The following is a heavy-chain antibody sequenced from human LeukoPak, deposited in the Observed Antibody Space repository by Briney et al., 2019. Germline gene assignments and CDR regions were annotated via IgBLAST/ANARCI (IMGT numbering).Heavy chain of an antibody. Sequence: GSLRLSCAASGFTVSSTYMSWVRQAPGKGLEWVSVIYSGGTTYYADSVKGRFTISRDNSKNTLYLQMNSLRAEDTAVYYCARTGNPATGDYWGQGTLVTVSS. CDR3: ARTGNPATGDY. J-gene: IGHJ4*02. CDR2: IYSGGTT. D-gene: IGHD1-1*01. V-gene: IGHV3-53*01. CDR1: GFTVSSTY.